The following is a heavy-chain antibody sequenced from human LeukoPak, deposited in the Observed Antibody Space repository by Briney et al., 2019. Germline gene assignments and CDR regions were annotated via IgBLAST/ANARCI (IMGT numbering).Heavy chain of an antibody. J-gene: IGHJ4*02. D-gene: IGHD3-3*01. CDR3: ARSYDTNFDY. CDR1: GGSIRSYY. Sequence: SDTLSLTCTVSGGSIRSYYWSWIRQPPGKGLEWIVYIYFSGSTSYNPSLKSRVTISVDRSNNQFSLKLSSVAAADTAVYYCARSYDTNFDYWGQGTLVTVSS. CDR2: IYFSGST. V-gene: IGHV4-59*07.